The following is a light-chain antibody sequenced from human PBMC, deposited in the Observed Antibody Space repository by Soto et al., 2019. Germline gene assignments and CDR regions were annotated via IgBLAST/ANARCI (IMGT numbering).Light chain of an antibody. V-gene: IGKV3-20*01. CDR1: QSVSSNY. CDR2: GAS. Sequence: DIVLTQSPGTLSLSPGERATLSCRASQSVSSNYLAWYQQKPGQAPRLLIYGASSGVTGIPDRFSGSGSGTDFTLTISRLEPEDDAVYYCQQYVTSPWTFGQGTKVEIK. CDR3: QQYVTSPWT. J-gene: IGKJ1*01.